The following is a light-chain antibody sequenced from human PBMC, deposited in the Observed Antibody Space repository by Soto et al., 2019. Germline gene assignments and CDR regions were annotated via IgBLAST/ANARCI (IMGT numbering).Light chain of an antibody. CDR1: QGISSY. CDR2: AAY. CDR3: QQVNSYPLT. J-gene: IGKJ4*01. V-gene: IGKV1-9*01. Sequence: DIQLTQSPSFLSASVGDRVTITCRASQGISSYLAWYQQKPGKAPEFLIYAAYSLQSGVPSRFSGSGSGTEFTLTISSLQPEDFATYYCQQVNSYPLTFGGGTKVEIK.